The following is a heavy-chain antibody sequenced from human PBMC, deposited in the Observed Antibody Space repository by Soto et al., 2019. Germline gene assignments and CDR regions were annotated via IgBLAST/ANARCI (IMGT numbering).Heavy chain of an antibody. CDR1: GFTFSSYG. CDR3: AKDREVVPAAIALLFHYYDYGMDV. CDR2: ISYDGSNK. Sequence: QVQLVESGGGVVQPGRSLRLSCAASGFTFSSYGMHWVRQAPGKGLEWVAVISYDGSNKYYADSVKGRFTISRDNSKNTLYLQMNSLRAADTALYYCAKDREVVPAAIALLFHYYDYGMDVCGQGTTVTVSS. J-gene: IGHJ6*02. D-gene: IGHD2-2*01. V-gene: IGHV3-30*18.